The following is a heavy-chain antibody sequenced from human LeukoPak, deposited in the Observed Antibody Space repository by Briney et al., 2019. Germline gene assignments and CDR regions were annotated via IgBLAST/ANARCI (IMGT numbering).Heavy chain of an antibody. CDR2: ISGSGGST. Sequence: RGSLRLSCAASGFTFSSYAMSWVRQAPGKGLEWVSAISGSGGSTYYADSVKGRFTISRDNSKNTLYLQMNSLRAEDTAVYYCAKLVPSDDFWSGYLGWFDPWGQGTLVTVSS. D-gene: IGHD3-3*01. V-gene: IGHV3-23*01. J-gene: IGHJ5*02. CDR1: GFTFSSYA. CDR3: AKLVPSDDFWSGYLGWFDP.